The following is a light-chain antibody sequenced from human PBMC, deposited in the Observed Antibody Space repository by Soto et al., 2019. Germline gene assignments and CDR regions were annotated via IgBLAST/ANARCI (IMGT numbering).Light chain of an antibody. J-gene: IGKJ5*01. Sequence: ELVLTQSPGTLSLSPGERATLSCRASQSVSSSYLAWYQHKPGQAPRLLISGTSSRATGLPARFSGSGSGTEFTLTINSLQAEDCAVYYCQQYYNWPRTFGQGTRLEI. CDR2: GTS. CDR1: QSVSSSY. CDR3: QQYYNWPRT. V-gene: IGKV3D-7*01.